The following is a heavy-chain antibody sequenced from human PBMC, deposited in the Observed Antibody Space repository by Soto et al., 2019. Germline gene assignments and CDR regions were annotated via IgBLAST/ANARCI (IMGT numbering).Heavy chain of an antibody. Sequence: EVQLEESGGGLVQPGGSLRLSCAASGFTFNTYWMHWIRQAPGKGLVWVSRIRADGTVTTYADSVKGRFTISRDNAENTLYLQMNSLRVEETAVYYCARKRVTATGTSGFDIWGRGTVVSVSS. J-gene: IGHJ3*02. D-gene: IGHD2-21*02. CDR1: GFTFNTYW. V-gene: IGHV3-74*01. CDR2: IRADGTVT. CDR3: ARKRVTATGTSGFDI.